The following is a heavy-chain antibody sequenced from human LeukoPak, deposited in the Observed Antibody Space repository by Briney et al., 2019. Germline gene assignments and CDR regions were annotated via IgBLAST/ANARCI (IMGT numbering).Heavy chain of an antibody. Sequence: GGSLRLSCAASGFTFSSYSMQWVRQAPGKGLEWVSSISRSSSYIYYADSVKGRFTISRDNAKNSLYLQMNSLRAEDTAVYYCAREKPALTYYYDSSGYYYFDYWGQGTLVTVSS. V-gene: IGHV3-21*01. CDR3: AREKPALTYYYDSSGYYYFDY. J-gene: IGHJ4*02. D-gene: IGHD3-22*01. CDR2: ISRSSSYI. CDR1: GFTFSSYS.